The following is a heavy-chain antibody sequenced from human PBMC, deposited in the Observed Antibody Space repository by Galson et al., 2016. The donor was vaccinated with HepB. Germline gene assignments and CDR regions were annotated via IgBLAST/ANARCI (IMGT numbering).Heavy chain of an antibody. J-gene: IGHJ6*02. CDR2: IAYDGTND. V-gene: IGHV3-30*18. CDR3: AKPRYYYGSGNYGMDG. Sequence: SLRLSCAASGFLFSDYGMHWVRQAPGKGLEWVAVIAYDGTNDHYADSVRGRFTISRDNSKNTLYLQMTSLRREDTAVYYCAKPRYYYGSGNYGMDGWGQGTTVTVSS. CDR1: GFLFSDYG. D-gene: IGHD3-10*01.